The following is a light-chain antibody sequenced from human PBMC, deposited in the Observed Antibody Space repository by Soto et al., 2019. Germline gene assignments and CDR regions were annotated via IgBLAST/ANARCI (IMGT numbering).Light chain of an antibody. J-gene: IGKJ1*01. Sequence: DIQMTQSPSTLSASVGDRIAITCRASQSISGWLAWYQQKPGKAPKLLIYDVSSLESGVPSRFSGTVSGIEFNLIISSLQPDDFATYYCQQYNSYPWTFGQGTKVEIK. V-gene: IGKV1-5*01. CDR1: QSISGW. CDR2: DVS. CDR3: QQYNSYPWT.